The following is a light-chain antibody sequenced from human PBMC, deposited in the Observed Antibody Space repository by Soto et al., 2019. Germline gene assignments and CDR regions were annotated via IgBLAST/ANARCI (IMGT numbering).Light chain of an antibody. V-gene: IGLV1-40*01. CDR2: GNS. CDR3: QSYDSSLSGRVV. J-gene: IGLJ2*01. Sequence: QSVLTQPPSVSGAPGQRVTISCTGSSSNIGAGYDVHWYQQHPGTAPKLLIYGNSNRPSGVPDRFSGSKSGTSASLAITGLQAEDEADYYYQSYDSSLSGRVVFGGGTKLTVL. CDR1: SSNIGAGYD.